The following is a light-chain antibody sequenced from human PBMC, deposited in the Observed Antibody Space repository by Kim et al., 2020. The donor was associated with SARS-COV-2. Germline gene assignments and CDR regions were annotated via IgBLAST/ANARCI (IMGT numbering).Light chain of an antibody. V-gene: IGKV1D-16*02. CDR2: AAS. J-gene: IGKJ2*01. CDR3: QQYSTYPYT. CDR1: QGISHW. Sequence: SASVRDRVTITCRARQGISHWLAWYQQTTGKAPKSLIYAASSLQSGVTSRFSGSVSGTDFTLTISSLQPEDFAAYYCQQYSTYPYTLGQGTKLEI.